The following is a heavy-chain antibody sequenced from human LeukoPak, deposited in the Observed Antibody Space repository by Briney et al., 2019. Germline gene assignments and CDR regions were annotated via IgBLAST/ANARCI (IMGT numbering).Heavy chain of an antibody. CDR2: ISTNGGDT. CDR3: ARDSMVRGGGAFDI. J-gene: IGHJ3*02. D-gene: IGHD3-10*01. V-gene: IGHV3-64*01. Sequence: GGSLRLSCATSGFTFSDYSMHWVRQAPGKGLEYVSTISTNGGDTYYANSVKGRFNISRDNSKNTLSLQMGSLRAEDTAVYYCARDSMVRGGGAFDIWGQGTMLTVSS. CDR1: GFTFSDYS.